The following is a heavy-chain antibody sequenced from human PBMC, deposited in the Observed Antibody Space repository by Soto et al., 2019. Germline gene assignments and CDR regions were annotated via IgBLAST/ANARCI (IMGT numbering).Heavy chain of an antibody. V-gene: IGHV3-30*18. Sequence: PGGSLRLSCAASGFTFSSYSMNWVRQAPGKGLEWVAVIPYSRKNIFYADSVKGRFTISRDNSKNTLYLQMNSLRVEDTAIYYCAKDRSRSWTFDYWGQGTLVTVSS. CDR3: AKDRSRSWTFDY. J-gene: IGHJ4*02. CDR1: GFTFSSYS. CDR2: IPYSRKNI. D-gene: IGHD6-13*01.